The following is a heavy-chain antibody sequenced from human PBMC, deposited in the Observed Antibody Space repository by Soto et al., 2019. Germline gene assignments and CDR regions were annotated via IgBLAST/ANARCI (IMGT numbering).Heavy chain of an antibody. CDR1: GGSISSSSYY. D-gene: IGHD6-19*01. V-gene: IGHV4-39*01. J-gene: IGHJ6*02. CDR2: IYYSGST. CDR3: ARHQGRQWLVLLYGMDV. Sequence: PSETLSLTCTVSGGSISSSSYYWGWIRQPPGKGLEWIGSIYYSGSTYYNPSLKSRVTISVDTSKNQFSLKLSSVTAADTAVYYCARHQGRQWLVLLYGMDVWGQGTTVTVSS.